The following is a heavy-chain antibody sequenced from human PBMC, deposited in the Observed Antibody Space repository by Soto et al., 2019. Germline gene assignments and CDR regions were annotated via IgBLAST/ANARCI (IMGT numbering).Heavy chain of an antibody. V-gene: IGHV3-30-3*01. CDR2: ISYDGSDK. Sequence: GGSLRLSCAASGFTFSNYGMHWVRQAPGKGLEWVAVISYDGSDKYYAASVKGRFTISRDNSKNTLFLQMSSLRPEDTAVYYCARVPNTSISYYYGLDVWGQGTTVTVSS. CDR3: ARVPNTSISYYYGLDV. CDR1: GFTFSNYG. D-gene: IGHD2-2*01. J-gene: IGHJ6*02.